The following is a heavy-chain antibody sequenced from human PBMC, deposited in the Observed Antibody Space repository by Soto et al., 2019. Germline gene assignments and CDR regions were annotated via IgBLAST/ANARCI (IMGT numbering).Heavy chain of an antibody. V-gene: IGHV4-39*01. Sequence: QLQLQESGPGLVKPSETLSLTCTVSGGSISSSSYYWGWIRQPPGKGLEWIGSIYYSGSTYYNPSLKSRVTISVDTSKNQFSLKLSSVTAADTAVYYCARHTAVHLPRFDYWGQGTLVTVSS. D-gene: IGHD6-6*01. CDR1: GGSISSSSYY. J-gene: IGHJ4*02. CDR3: ARHTAVHLPRFDY. CDR2: IYYSGST.